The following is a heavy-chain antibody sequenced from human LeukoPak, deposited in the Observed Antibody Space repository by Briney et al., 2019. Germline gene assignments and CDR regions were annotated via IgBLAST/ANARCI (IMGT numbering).Heavy chain of an antibody. CDR2: IGTAGDT. CDR1: GFTFSSYD. V-gene: IGHV3-13*01. Sequence: PGGSLRLSCAASGFTFSSYDVHWVRQATGKGLGWVSAIGTAGDTYYPGSVKGRFTISRENAKNSFLQMNSLRVEDTAVYYCLRGDRRDYWGQGTLVTVSS. CDR3: LRGDRRDY. J-gene: IGHJ4*02.